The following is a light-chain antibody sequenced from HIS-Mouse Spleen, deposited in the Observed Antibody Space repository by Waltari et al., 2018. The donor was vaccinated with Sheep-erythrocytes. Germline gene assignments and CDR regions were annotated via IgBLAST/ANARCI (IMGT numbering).Light chain of an antibody. Sequence: AIRMTQSPSSLSASTGDRVTITCRASHVISSYLAWYQQKPGKAPKLLIYAASTLQSGVPSRFSGSGSGTDFTLTISCLQSEDFATYYCQQYYSYPLTFGGGTK. J-gene: IGKJ4*01. CDR1: HVISSY. V-gene: IGKV1-8*01. CDR3: QQYYSYPLT. CDR2: AAS.